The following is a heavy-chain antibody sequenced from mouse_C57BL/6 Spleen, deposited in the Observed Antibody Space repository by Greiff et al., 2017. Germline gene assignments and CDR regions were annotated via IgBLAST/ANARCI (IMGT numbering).Heavy chain of an antibody. CDR2: IDPETGGT. Sequence: QVQLQQSGAELVRPGASVTLSCKASGYTFTDYEMHWVKQTPVHGLEWIGAIDPETGGTAYNQKFKGKAILTADKSSSAAYMELRSLTSEDSAVYYCITTVVADWYFDVWGTGTTVTVSS. CDR3: ITTVVADWYFDV. V-gene: IGHV1-15*01. D-gene: IGHD1-1*01. CDR1: GYTFTDYE. J-gene: IGHJ1*03.